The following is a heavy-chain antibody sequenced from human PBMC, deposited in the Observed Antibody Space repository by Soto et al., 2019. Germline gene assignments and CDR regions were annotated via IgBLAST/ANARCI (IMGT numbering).Heavy chain of an antibody. J-gene: IGHJ5*02. V-gene: IGHV4-59*01. Sequence: SETLSLTCTVSGGSISSYYWSWIRQPPGKGLEWIGYIYYSGSTNYNPSLKSRVTISVDTSKNQFSLKLSSVTAADTAVYYCARNPNWFDPWGQGTLVTVSS. CDR3: ARNPNWFDP. CDR1: GGSISSYY. CDR2: IYYSGST.